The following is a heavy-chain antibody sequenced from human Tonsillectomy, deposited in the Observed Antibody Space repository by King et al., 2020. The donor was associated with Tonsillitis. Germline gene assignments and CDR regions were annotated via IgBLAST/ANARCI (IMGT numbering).Heavy chain of an antibody. CDR2: ISGSGTTA. CDR1: RFTFATYA. J-gene: IGHJ3*02. D-gene: IGHD3-3*01. CDR3: AKHNGDFYDPVNAFDM. V-gene: IGHV3-23*04. Sequence: DVQLVESGGGLVQPGGSLRLPCAASRFTFATYAMGWVRQAPGKGLEWVSAISGSGTTAFSADSVKGRFTISRDNSRNTLYLQMQRLRAEDTAVYYCAKHNGDFYDPVNAFDMGGQGTRVTVSS.